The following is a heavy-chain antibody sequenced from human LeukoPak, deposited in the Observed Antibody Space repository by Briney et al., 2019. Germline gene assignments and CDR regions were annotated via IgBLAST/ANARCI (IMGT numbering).Heavy chain of an antibody. CDR3: ARDLLGIAARGVGDY. D-gene: IGHD6-6*01. J-gene: IGHJ4*02. CDR2: ISTYNGNT. V-gene: IGHV1-18*01. Sequence: ASVKVSCKPSGYTFISYGINWVRQAPGQGLEWMGWISTYNGNTNFAQKFQARVTMTTDTSTSTAYMELRSLRSDDTAVYYCARDLLGIAARGVGDYWGQGTLVTVSS. CDR1: GYTFISYG.